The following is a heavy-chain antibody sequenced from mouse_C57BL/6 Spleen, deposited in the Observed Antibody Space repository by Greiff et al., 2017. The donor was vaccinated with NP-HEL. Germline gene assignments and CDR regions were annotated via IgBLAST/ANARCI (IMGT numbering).Heavy chain of an antibody. V-gene: IGHV5-9-1*02. CDR1: GFTFSSYA. Sequence: EVKLQESGEGLVKPGGSLKLSCAASGFTFSSYAMSWVRQTPEKRLEWVAYISSGGDYIYYADTVKGRFTISRDNARNTLYLQMSSLKSEDTAMYYCTRAYYSNHLFAYWGQGTLVTVSA. CDR3: TRAYYSNHLFAY. J-gene: IGHJ3*01. D-gene: IGHD2-5*01. CDR2: ISSGGDYI.